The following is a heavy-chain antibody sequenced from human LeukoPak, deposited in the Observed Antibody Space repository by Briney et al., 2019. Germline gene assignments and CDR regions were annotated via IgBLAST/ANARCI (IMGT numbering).Heavy chain of an antibody. D-gene: IGHD6-19*01. CDR2: IYYSGST. Sequence: SETLSLTCTVSGGSISSSSYYWGWIRQPPGKGLEWIGSIYYSGSTYYNPSLKSRVTISVGTSKNQFSLKLSSVTAADTAVYYCASTYSSGWYYFDYWGQGTLVTVSS. CDR3: ASTYSSGWYYFDY. J-gene: IGHJ4*02. V-gene: IGHV4-39*01. CDR1: GGSISSSSYY.